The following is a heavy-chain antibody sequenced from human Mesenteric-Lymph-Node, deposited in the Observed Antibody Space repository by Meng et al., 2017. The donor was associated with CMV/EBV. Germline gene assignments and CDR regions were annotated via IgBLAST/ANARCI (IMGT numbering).Heavy chain of an antibody. V-gene: IGHV5-51*01. CDR2: IFPADSDA. Sequence: YRFSSYWIGWVRQMPGKGLEWMGIIFPADSDARYNPSFQGHVTISADKSINTAYLQWSSLKASDTAMYYCARFPEASYYSFWTGYLDSWGQGTLVTVSS. J-gene: IGHJ4*02. D-gene: IGHD3/OR15-3a*01. CDR3: ARFPEASYYSFWTGYLDS. CDR1: YRFSSYW.